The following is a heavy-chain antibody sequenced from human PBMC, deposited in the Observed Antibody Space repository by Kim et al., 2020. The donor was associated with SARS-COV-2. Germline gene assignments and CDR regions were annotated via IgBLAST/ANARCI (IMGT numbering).Heavy chain of an antibody. CDR2: IYSGGST. CDR1: GFTVSSNY. V-gene: IGHV3-53*01. Sequence: GGSLRLSCAASGFTVSSNYMSWVRQAPGKGLEWVSVIYSGGSTYYADSVKGRFTISRDNSKNTLYLQMNSLRAEDTAVYYCARDPWYYYGSGSTGDYWGQGTLVTVSS. CDR3: ARDPWYYYGSGSTGDY. J-gene: IGHJ4*02. D-gene: IGHD3-10*01.